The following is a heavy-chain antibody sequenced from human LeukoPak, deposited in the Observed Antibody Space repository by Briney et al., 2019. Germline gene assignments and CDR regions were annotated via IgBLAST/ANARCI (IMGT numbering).Heavy chain of an antibody. CDR3: ARWAYYGSGSYDQYFDY. J-gene: IGHJ4*02. V-gene: IGHV3-48*03. CDR1: GFTFSSYE. CDR2: ISSSGSTI. Sequence: GGSLRLSCAASGFTFSSYEMNWVRQAPGKGLEWVSYISSSGSTIYYADSVKGRFTISRDNSKNTLYVQMNSLRAEDTAVYYCARWAYYGSGSYDQYFDYWGQGTLVTVSS. D-gene: IGHD3-10*01.